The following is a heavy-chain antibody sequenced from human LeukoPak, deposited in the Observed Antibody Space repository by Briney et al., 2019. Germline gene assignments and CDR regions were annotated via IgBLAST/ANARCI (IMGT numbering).Heavy chain of an antibody. CDR1: GFTFSSYS. D-gene: IGHD4-17*01. CDR2: ISSSSSTT. V-gene: IGHV3-48*02. J-gene: IGHJ4*02. CDR3: ARDYGDYGEYFDY. Sequence: GGSLRLSCAASGFTFSSYSMNWVRQAPGKGLEWVSYISSSSSTTYYADSVEGRFTISRDNAKNSVFLQMNILRDEDTAVYYCARDYGDYGEYFDYWGQGTLVTVSS.